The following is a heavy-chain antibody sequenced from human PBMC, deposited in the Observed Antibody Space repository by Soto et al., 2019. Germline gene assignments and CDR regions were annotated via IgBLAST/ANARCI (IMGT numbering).Heavy chain of an antibody. CDR1: GFTFSSYG. CDR2: IWYDGSNK. CDR3: ARPYSSRPGVGYDLDV. V-gene: IGHV3-33*01. J-gene: IGHJ6*02. Sequence: GGSLRLSCAASGFTFSSYGMHWVRQAPGKGLEWVAVIWYDGSNKYYADSVKGRFTISRDNSKNTLYLQMNSLRAEDTAVYYCARPYSSRPGVGYDLDVWGQGTTVTVSS. D-gene: IGHD5-18*01.